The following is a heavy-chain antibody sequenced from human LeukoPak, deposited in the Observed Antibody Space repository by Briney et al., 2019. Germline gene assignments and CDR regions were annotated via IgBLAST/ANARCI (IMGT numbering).Heavy chain of an antibody. D-gene: IGHD3-3*01. V-gene: IGHV3-23*01. CDR3: ARTYYDFWSGYKN. Sequence: PGGSLRLSCAASGFTFSSYAMSWVRQAPGKGLEWVSAISGSGGSTYYADSVKGRFTISRDNSKNTLYLQMNSLRAEDTAVYYCARTYYDFWSGYKNWGQGTLVTVSS. CDR2: ISGSGGST. CDR1: GFTFSSYA. J-gene: IGHJ4*02.